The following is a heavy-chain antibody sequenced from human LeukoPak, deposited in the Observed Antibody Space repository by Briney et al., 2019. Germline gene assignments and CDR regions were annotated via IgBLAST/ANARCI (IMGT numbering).Heavy chain of an antibody. CDR1: GYTFIGYY. V-gene: IGHV1-2*02. Sequence: ASVKVSCKASGYTFIGYYMHWVREAPGQGLEWMGWINPNSGGTNYARKFQGRVTMTRDTSISTVYMELSRLRSDDTAVYYCASSVPRDQPLDYFDYWGQGTLVTVSS. CDR2: INPNSGGT. CDR3: ASSVPRDQPLDYFDY. J-gene: IGHJ4*02.